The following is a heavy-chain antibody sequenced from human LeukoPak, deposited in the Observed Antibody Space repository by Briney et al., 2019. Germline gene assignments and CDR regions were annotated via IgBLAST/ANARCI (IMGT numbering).Heavy chain of an antibody. V-gene: IGHV4-30-4*01. CDR3: AGFGRVIILSAFDT. CDR1: GGSISSGDYY. J-gene: IGHJ3*02. Sequence: SETLSLTCTVSGGSISSGDYYWSWIRQPPGKGLEWIGYIYYSGSTYYNPSLKSRVTISVDTSKNQFSLKLSSVTAADTAVYYCAGFGRVIILSAFDTWGQGTMVTVSS. CDR2: IYYSGST. D-gene: IGHD3-10*01.